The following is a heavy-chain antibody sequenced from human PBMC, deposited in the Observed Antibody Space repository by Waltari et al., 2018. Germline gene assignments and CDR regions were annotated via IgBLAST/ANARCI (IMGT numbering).Heavy chain of an antibody. CDR3: ARADYPAYFDY. J-gene: IGHJ4*02. CDR1: GYSISSGYY. D-gene: IGHD4-17*01. Sequence: QVQLQESGPGLVKPSETLSLTCTVSGYSISSGYYWGWIRQPPGKGLEWIGSIYHSGSTYYIPSLKGLVTISVDTSKTQFSLKLSSVTAADTAVYYCARADYPAYFDYWGQGTLVTVSS. V-gene: IGHV4-38-2*02. CDR2: IYHSGST.